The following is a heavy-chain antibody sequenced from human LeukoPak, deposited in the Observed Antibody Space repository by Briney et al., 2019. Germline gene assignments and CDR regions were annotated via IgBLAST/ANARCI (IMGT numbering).Heavy chain of an antibody. CDR2: INPNTGGT. J-gene: IGHJ4*02. Sequence: ASVKVSCKASGYTFRGYYMHWVRQAPGQGLEWMGWINPNTGGTNYAQKFQGRVTMTRDTSISTAYMELSRLRSDDTAVYYCARDSDRTPRTVSTLDYWGQGTLVTVSS. CDR3: ARDSDRTPRTVSTLDY. D-gene: IGHD1-1*01. V-gene: IGHV1-2*02. CDR1: GYTFRGYY.